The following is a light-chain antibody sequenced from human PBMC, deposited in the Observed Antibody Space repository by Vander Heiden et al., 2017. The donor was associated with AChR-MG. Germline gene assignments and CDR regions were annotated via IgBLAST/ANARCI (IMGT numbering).Light chain of an antibody. Sequence: EIVLTQSPATLSLSPGERATLSCRPSQSVSSYLAWYQQKPGQAPRLLIYDASNRATGIPARFSGSGSGTDFTLTISSLEPEDFAVYYCQQRSNWPPEGLTFGGGTKVEIK. J-gene: IGKJ4*01. CDR3: QQRSNWPPEGLT. V-gene: IGKV3-11*01. CDR1: QSVSSY. CDR2: DAS.